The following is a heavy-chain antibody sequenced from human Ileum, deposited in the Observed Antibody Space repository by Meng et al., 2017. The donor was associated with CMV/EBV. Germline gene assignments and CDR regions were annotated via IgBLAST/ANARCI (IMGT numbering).Heavy chain of an antibody. CDR1: GFTFSSYA. J-gene: IGHJ4*02. D-gene: IGHD2-2*01. V-gene: IGHV3-30*04. Sequence: GESLKISCAASGFTFSSYAMHWVRQAPGKGLEWVAVISYDGSNKYYADSVKGRLTISRDNSKNTLYLQMNSLRAEDTAVYYCAKDSGADCSSTSCTHWFDYWGQGTLVTVSS. CDR2: ISYDGSNK. CDR3: AKDSGADCSSTSCTHWFDY.